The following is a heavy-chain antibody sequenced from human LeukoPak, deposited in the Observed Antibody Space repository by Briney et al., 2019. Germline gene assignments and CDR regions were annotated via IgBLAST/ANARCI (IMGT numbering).Heavy chain of an antibody. Sequence: SETLSRTCTVSGVSISSYYWTWIRQPPGKGLEWIGYIYYSGSTNYNPSLKSRVTISVDTSKNQFSLKLSSVTAADTAVYYCARDQSDYDILTGYENLFDPWGQGTLVTVSS. CDR2: IYYSGST. D-gene: IGHD3-9*01. J-gene: IGHJ5*02. V-gene: IGHV4-59*01. CDR3: ARDQSDYDILTGYENLFDP. CDR1: GVSISSYY.